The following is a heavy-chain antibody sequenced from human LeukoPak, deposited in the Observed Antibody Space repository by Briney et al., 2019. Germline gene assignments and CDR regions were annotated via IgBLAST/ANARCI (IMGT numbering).Heavy chain of an antibody. Sequence: ASVKVSCKASGYTFTSYGISWVRQAPGQGLEWMGWISAYNGNTNYAQKLQGRVTMTTDTSTSTAYMELRSLRSDDTAVYYCAREVIDCSSTSCYFRNSYYYMDVWGKGTTVTVSS. CDR2: ISAYNGNT. D-gene: IGHD2-2*01. CDR3: AREVIDCSSTSCYFRNSYYYMDV. V-gene: IGHV1-18*01. J-gene: IGHJ6*03. CDR1: GYTFTSYG.